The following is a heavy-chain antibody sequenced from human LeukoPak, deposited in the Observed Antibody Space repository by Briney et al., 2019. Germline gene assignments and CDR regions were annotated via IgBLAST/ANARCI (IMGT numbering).Heavy chain of an antibody. V-gene: IGHV4-34*01. J-gene: IGHJ6*03. CDR1: GGSFSGYY. Sequence: SETLSLTCTVYGGSFSGYYWSWIRQSPGKGLEWIGEINHTGTTNSNPSLGSRLTLSVDSSKNQFSLKLSSVTAADTAVYYCARTTEGGYSYGYFYYCYMDVWGKGTTVTISS. D-gene: IGHD5-18*01. CDR2: INHTGTT. CDR3: ARTTEGGYSYGYFYYCYMDV.